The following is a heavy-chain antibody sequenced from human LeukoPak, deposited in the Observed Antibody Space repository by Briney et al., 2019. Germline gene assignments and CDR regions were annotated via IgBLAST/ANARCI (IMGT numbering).Heavy chain of an antibody. J-gene: IGHJ3*02. Sequence: PGRSLRLSCAASGFTFSSYGMHWVRQAPGKGLEWVAVIWYDGSNKYYADSVKGRFTISRDNSKNTLYLQMNSLRAEDTAVYYCAKSARIVVVVDAFDIWGQGTMVTVSS. V-gene: IGHV3-33*06. CDR2: IWYDGSNK. CDR1: GFTFSSYG. CDR3: AKSARIVVVVDAFDI. D-gene: IGHD3-22*01.